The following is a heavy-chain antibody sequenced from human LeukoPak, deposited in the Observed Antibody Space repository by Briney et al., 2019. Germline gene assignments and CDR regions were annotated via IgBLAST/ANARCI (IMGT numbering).Heavy chain of an antibody. D-gene: IGHD3-22*01. CDR1: GYTFTGYY. J-gene: IGHJ4*02. Sequence: GASVKVSCKASGYTFTGYYMHWVRQAPGQGLEWMGIIIPSGGSTSYAQKLQGRVTMTSDTSTSTAYMELSSLKSEDTAVYYCARDGGDGSGYYYYDYWGQGTLVTVSS. CDR3: ARDGGDGSGYYYYDY. V-gene: IGHV1-46*04. CDR2: IIPSGGST.